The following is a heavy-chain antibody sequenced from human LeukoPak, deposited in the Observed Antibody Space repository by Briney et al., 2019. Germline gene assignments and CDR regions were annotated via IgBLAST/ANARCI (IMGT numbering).Heavy chain of an antibody. CDR3: ARESHVPYNWFDP. CDR2: IIPIFGTA. CDR1: GGAFSSYA. J-gene: IGHJ5*02. V-gene: IGHV1-69*05. Sequence: ASVKVSCKASGGAFSSYAISWVRQAPGQGLEWMGGIIPIFGTANYAQKFQGRVTITTDESTSTAYMELSSLRSEDTAVYYCARESHVPYNWFDPWGQGTLVTVSS.